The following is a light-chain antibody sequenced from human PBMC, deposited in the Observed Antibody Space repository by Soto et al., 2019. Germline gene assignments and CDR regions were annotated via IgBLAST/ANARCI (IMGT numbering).Light chain of an antibody. Sequence: QSVLTQPPTASVSPGQSVTISCTGTSSDGGSYNYVSWYQQHPGKARKLMIYEVTKRPSGVPNRFSGSKSGNTASLTVSGLQAEDEADYYCTSYAGSNNFGIFGTGTKVTVL. CDR2: EVT. J-gene: IGLJ1*01. CDR1: SSDGGSYNY. V-gene: IGLV2-8*01. CDR3: TSYAGSNNFGI.